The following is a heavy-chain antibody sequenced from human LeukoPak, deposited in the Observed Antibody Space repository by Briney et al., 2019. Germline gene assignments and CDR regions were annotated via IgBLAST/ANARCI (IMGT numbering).Heavy chain of an antibody. CDR1: GFTFSSYW. J-gene: IGHJ4*02. CDR3: ARGPWGGSGFDY. D-gene: IGHD3-10*01. CDR2: INSDGSST. V-gene: IGHV3-74*01. Sequence: PGGSLRLSCAASGFTFSSYWMHWVRQAPGKGLVWVSRINSDGSSTSYADSVKGRFTVSRDNAKNTLYLQMNSLRAEDTAVYYRARGPWGGSGFDYWGLGTLVTVSS.